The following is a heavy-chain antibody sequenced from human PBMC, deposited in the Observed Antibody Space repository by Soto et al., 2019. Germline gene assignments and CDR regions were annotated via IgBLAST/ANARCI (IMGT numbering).Heavy chain of an antibody. CDR3: ARHFGNYGDWAFDF. J-gene: IGHJ4*02. Sequence: PSETLSLTCAVSGGSISSGGYSWSWIRQPPGKGLEWIATINHSGSTYYNPSLRSRVTISVDTSRDQFSLNLNSVTAADTAVYYCARHFGNYGDWAFDFWGQGTLVTVSS. CDR1: GGSISSGGYS. D-gene: IGHD4-17*01. CDR2: INHSGST. V-gene: IGHV4-30-2*03.